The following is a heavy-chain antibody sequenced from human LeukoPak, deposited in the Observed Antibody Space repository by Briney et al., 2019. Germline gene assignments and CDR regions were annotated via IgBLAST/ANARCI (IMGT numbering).Heavy chain of an antibody. J-gene: IGHJ4*02. CDR2: IYYSGST. D-gene: IGHD6-19*01. CDR1: GGSISSYY. V-gene: IGHV4-59*01. Sequence: SETLSLTCTVSGGSISSYYWSWIRQPPGKGLEWIGYIYYSGSTNYNPSLKSRVTMSVDTSKNQFSLKLSPLIAADTAVYYCATGSGWFAFWGQGTLVTVSS. CDR3: ATGSGWFAF.